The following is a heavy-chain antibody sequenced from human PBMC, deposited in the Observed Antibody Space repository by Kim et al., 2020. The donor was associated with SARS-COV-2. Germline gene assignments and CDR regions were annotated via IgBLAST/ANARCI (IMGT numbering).Heavy chain of an antibody. J-gene: IGHJ5*02. Sequence: SETLSLTCTVSGGSINTYSWTWIRQPPGKGLEWIGYMSYRGSSNYNRSLKSRITMSLDTSKNQFSLRLRSVTAADTAFYYCARVIWFGDLLGWFDPWGQGTLVTVSS. D-gene: IGHD3-10*01. V-gene: IGHV4-59*01. CDR2: MSYRGSS. CDR3: ARVIWFGDLLGWFDP. CDR1: GGSINTYS.